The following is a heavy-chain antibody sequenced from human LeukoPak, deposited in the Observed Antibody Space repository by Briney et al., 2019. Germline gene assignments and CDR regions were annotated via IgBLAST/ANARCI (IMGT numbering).Heavy chain of an antibody. D-gene: IGHD6-19*01. CDR2: IKQDGSEK. Sequence: GGSLRLSCAASGFTFSSYGMHWVRQAPGKGREWVANIKQDGSEKYYVDSVKGRFTISRDNAKNSLYLQMNSLRAENTAVYYCARDLAVAGTGSDYWGQGTLVTVSS. J-gene: IGHJ4*02. CDR3: ARDLAVAGTGSDY. V-gene: IGHV3-7*03. CDR1: GFTFSSYG.